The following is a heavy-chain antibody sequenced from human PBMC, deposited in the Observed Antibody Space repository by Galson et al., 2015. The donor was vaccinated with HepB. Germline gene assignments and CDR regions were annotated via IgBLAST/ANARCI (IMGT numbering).Heavy chain of an antibody. CDR3: ARVAVAKLYYFDY. V-gene: IGHV3-30*02. CDR1: GFTFSSYG. J-gene: IGHJ4*02. Sequence: SLRLSCAASGFTFSSYGMHWVRQAPGKGLEWVAFIRYDGSNKYYADSVKGRFTISRDNSKNTLYLQMNSLRAEDTAVYYCARVAVAKLYYFDYWGQGTLVTVSS. CDR2: IRYDGSNK. D-gene: IGHD6-19*01.